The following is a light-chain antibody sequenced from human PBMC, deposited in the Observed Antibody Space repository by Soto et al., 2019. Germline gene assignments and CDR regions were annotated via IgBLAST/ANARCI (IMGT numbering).Light chain of an antibody. CDR1: HSVRSSY. CDR3: QQYGSSPWT. Sequence: EIVLTQSPGTLSLSPGERATLSCRASHSVRSSYLAWYQQKPGQAPRLLIYGASSWATGIPDRFSGSGSGTDFTLTISRLEPEDFAVYYCQQYGSSPWTFGQGTKLEIK. CDR2: GAS. V-gene: IGKV3-20*01. J-gene: IGKJ2*02.